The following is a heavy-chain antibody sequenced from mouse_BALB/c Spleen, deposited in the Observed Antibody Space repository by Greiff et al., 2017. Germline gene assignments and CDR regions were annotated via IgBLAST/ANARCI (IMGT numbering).Heavy chain of an antibody. CDR2: INPSTGYT. V-gene: IGHV1-7*01. Sequence: QVQLKESGAELAKPGASVKMSCKASGYTFTSYWMHWVKQRPGQGLEWIGYINPSTGYTEYNQKFKDKATLTADKSSSTAYMQLSSLTSEDSAVYYCARRGAYYGKGDFDYWGQGTTLTVSS. CDR1: GYTFTSYW. D-gene: IGHD2-10*01. CDR3: ARRGAYYGKGDFDY. J-gene: IGHJ2*01.